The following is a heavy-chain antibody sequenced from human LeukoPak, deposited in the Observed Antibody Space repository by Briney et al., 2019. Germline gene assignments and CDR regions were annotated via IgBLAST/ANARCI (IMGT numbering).Heavy chain of an antibody. V-gene: IGHV4-59*01. CDR3: ARAVVGMVTSYYYMDV. Sequence: SETLSLTCTVSGGSISSYYWSWIRQPPGKGLEWIGYIYYSGSTYYNPSLKSRVTISVDTSKNQFSLKLSSVTAADTAVYYCARAVVGMVTSYYYMDVWGKGTTVTVSS. CDR1: GGSISSYY. J-gene: IGHJ6*03. D-gene: IGHD5-18*01. CDR2: IYYSGST.